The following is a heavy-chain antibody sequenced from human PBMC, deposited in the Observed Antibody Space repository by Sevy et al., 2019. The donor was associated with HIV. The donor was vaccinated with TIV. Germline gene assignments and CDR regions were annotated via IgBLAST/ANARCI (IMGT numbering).Heavy chain of an antibody. CDR3: ARHCGSTSCSHAFDI. CDR2: INHSGST. CDR1: GGSFSGYY. V-gene: IGHV4-34*01. J-gene: IGHJ3*02. D-gene: IGHD2-2*01. Sequence: SETLSLTCAVYGGSFSGYYWSWIRQPPGKGLEWIGEINHSGSTNYNPSLKRRVTISVDTSKNQFSLKLSSVTAAETAVYYCARHCGSTSCSHAFDIWGQGTMVTVSS.